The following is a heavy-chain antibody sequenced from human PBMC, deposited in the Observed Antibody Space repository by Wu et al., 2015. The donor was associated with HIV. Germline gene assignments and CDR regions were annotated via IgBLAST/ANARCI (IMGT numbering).Heavy chain of an antibody. CDR3: ARDISSLYYDSRRGSFDI. V-gene: IGHV1-18*01. Sequence: EVKEVGASVKVSCKASGYTFTSYGISWVRQAPGQDLSGWDGSAAMMVKQSNAQKIQDRVTMTTDTSTSTAYLEMRSLRSDDTAVYYCARDISSLYYDSRRGSFDIWGQGTKVTVSS. D-gene: IGHD3-22*01. CDR1: GYTFTSYG. CDR2: SAAMMVK. J-gene: IGHJ3*02.